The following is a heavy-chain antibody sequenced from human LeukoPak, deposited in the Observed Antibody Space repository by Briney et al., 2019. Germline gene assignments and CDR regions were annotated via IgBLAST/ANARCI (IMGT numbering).Heavy chain of an antibody. CDR3: GIDLKTVTIGSLMDV. CDR1: GFTFSSYA. V-gene: IGHV3-23*01. J-gene: IGHJ6*04. CDR2: ISGSGGST. Sequence: GGSLRLSCAASGFTFSSYAMSWVRQAPGKGLEGVSAISGSGGSTYYADSVKGRFTISRDNSKNTLYLQMNSLRAEDTAVYYCGIDLKTVTIGSLMDVCGKGTTVTVSP. D-gene: IGHD4-17*01.